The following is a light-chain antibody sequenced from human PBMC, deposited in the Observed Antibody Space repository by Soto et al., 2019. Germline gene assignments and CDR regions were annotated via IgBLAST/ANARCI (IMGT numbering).Light chain of an antibody. Sequence: ENVLTQSAGTLSLSPGERATLSCRASERVSSSFLAWYQQKPGQAPRLLIYRASNRATDIPDRFSGSGSGTDFTLTISSLEPEDSAVYYCQQYGSSPTFGQGTKVEIK. CDR2: RAS. CDR3: QQYGSSPT. J-gene: IGKJ1*01. CDR1: ERVSSSF. V-gene: IGKV3-20*01.